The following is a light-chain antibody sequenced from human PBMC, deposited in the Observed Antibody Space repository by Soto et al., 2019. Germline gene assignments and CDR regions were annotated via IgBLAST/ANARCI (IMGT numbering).Light chain of an antibody. CDR1: QSVDRY. CDR3: QQRAKWPST. Sequence: EVVLTQHPDTLSLSPGETATLSCSASQSVDRYVGWYQQKVGQAPRLLIYDAYTRATGVGAWFAGSGSATDFSLTITSIEPEDFAVYYCQQRAKWPSTFGPGTKVDIK. V-gene: IGKV3-11*01. J-gene: IGKJ2*02. CDR2: DAY.